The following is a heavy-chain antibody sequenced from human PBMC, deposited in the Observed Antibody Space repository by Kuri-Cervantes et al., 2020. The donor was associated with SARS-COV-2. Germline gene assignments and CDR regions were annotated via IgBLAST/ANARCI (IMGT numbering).Heavy chain of an antibody. J-gene: IGHJ5*02. V-gene: IGHV3-53*01. D-gene: IGHD3-22*01. CDR2: IYTGGDT. CDR3: ARVTVTMIVGGYWFDL. CDR1: GFAVSSNY. Sequence: LSLTCAASGFAVSSNYMSWVRQAPGKGLEWVSIIYTGGDTYYADSVKGRFTIARDISKNTLYLQLNSLKNEDTAVYYCARVTVTMIVGGYWFDLWGQGTLVTVSS.